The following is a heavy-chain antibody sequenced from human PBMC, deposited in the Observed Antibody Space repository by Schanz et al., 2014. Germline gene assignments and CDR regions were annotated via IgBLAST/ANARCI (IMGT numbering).Heavy chain of an antibody. J-gene: IGHJ3*02. CDR2: TRNKVHSYTT. CDR1: GFTFSDHY. V-gene: IGHV3-72*01. Sequence: EVQLVESGGGLVQPGGSLRLSCAASGFTFSDHYMDWVRQAPGKGLEWVGRTRNKVHSYTTEYAASVKGRFTISRDDSKNSLYLQMNSLNTEDTAVYYCARVLYSPGGPDDAFDIWGQGTMVTVSS. D-gene: IGHD2-15*01. CDR3: ARVLYSPGGPDDAFDI.